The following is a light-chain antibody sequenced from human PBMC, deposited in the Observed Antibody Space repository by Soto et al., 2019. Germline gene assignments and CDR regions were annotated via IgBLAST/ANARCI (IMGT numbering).Light chain of an antibody. J-gene: IGKJ5*01. CDR1: QSVSSS. Sequence: EIVLTQSPATLSLSPGERATLSCRASQSVSSSLAWYQHKPGQAPRLLIYDASNRATGIPARFSGSGSGTDFTLTISSLEPEDFAVYYCHQRTNWRGTFGQGTRLDIK. CDR2: DAS. CDR3: HQRTNWRGT. V-gene: IGKV3-11*01.